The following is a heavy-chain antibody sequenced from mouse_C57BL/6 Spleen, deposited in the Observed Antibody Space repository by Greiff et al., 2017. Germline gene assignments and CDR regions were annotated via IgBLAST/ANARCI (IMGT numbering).Heavy chain of an antibody. CDR2: IDPEDGET. J-gene: IGHJ1*03. D-gene: IGHD1-1*02. CDR3: AWELLLSHWYFEV. CDR1: GFNIKDYY. V-gene: IGHV14-2*01. Sequence: EVQLQQSGAELVKPGASVKLSCTASGFNIKDYYMHWVKQRTEQGLEWIGRIDPEDGETKYAPKVQGKATITADTSSNTAYLQLSSLTSEDTAVYYCAWELLLSHWYFEVWGTGTTVTVSS.